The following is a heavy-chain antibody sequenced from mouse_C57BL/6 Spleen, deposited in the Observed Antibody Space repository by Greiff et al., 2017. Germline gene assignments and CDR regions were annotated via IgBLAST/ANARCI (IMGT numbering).Heavy chain of an antibody. D-gene: IGHD2-5*01. CDR2: IDPSDSYT. Sequence: VQLQQPGAELVMPGASVKLSCKASGYTFTSYWMHWVKQRPGQGLEWIGEIDPSDSYTNYNQKFKGKSTLTVDKSSSTAYMQLSSLTSEDSAVYCGARSESNYVLAYWGQGTLVTVSA. CDR3: ARSESNYVLAY. J-gene: IGHJ3*01. CDR1: GYTFTSYW. V-gene: IGHV1-69*01.